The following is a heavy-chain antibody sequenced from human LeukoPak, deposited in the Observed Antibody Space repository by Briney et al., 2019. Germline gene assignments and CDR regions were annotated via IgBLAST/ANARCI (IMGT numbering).Heavy chain of an antibody. J-gene: IGHJ4*02. Sequence: SETLSLTCTVSGGSISSYYWSWIRQPPGKGLEWIGYIYYSGSTNYNPSLKSRVTISVDTSKNQFSLKLSSVTAADTAVYYCARGPEWELHYFDYWGQGTLVTVSS. D-gene: IGHD1-26*01. CDR3: ARGPEWELHYFDY. CDR1: GGSISSYY. V-gene: IGHV4-59*12. CDR2: IYYSGST.